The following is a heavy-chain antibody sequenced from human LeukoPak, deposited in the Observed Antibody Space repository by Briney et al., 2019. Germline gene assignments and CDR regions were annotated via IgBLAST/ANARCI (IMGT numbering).Heavy chain of an antibody. V-gene: IGHV1-69*13. CDR2: IIPIFGTA. Sequence: SVKVSCKASGGTFSSYAISWVRQAPGQGLEWMGGIIPIFGTANYTQKFQGRVTITADESTSTAYMELSSLRSEDTAVYYCATLPSSGWPHRIDYWGQGTLVTVSS. D-gene: IGHD6-19*01. J-gene: IGHJ4*02. CDR3: ATLPSSGWPHRIDY. CDR1: GGTFSSYA.